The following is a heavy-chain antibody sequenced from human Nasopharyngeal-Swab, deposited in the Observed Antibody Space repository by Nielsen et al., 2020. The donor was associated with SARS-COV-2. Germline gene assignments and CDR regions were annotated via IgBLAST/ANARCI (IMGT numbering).Heavy chain of an antibody. CDR3: ARVDWQQLVIDY. J-gene: IGHJ4*02. CDR1: GYTFTSYG. D-gene: IGHD6-13*01. Sequence: ASVKVSCKASGYTFTSYGISWVRQAPGQGLEWMGWISAFNGNTNYAQKLQGRVTMTTDTSTSTAYMELRGLRSDDTAVYYCARVDWQQLVIDYWGQGTLVTVSS. CDR2: ISAFNGNT. V-gene: IGHV1-18*01.